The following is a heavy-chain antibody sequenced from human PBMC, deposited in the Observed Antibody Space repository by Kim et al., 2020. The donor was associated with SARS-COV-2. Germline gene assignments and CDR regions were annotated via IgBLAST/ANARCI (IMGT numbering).Heavy chain of an antibody. CDR3: ARKLAAPRAGYYYYMDV. J-gene: IGHJ6*03. Sequence: SETLSLTCAVYGGSFSGYYWSWIRQPPGKGLEWIGEINHSGSTNYNPSLKSRVTISVDTSKNQFSLKLSSVTAADTAVYYCARKLAAPRAGYYYYMDVWGKGTTVTVSS. V-gene: IGHV4-34*01. CDR2: INHSGST. D-gene: IGHD6-6*01. CDR1: GGSFSGYY.